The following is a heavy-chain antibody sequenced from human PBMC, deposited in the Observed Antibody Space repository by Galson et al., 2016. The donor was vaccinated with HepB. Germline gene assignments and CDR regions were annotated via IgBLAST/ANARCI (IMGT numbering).Heavy chain of an antibody. J-gene: IGHJ4*02. CDR2: IGWNSGAM. D-gene: IGHD4-23*01. CDR3: AKTLYGGNSD. Sequence: SLRLSCAASGFTFDDYAMHWVRQAPGKGLEWVSGIGWNSGAMGYADSVKGRFSISRDNAKKSLYLQMDSLRAEDTAVYYCAKTLYGGNSDWGQGTLVTVSS. V-gene: IGHV3-9*01. CDR1: GFTFDDYA.